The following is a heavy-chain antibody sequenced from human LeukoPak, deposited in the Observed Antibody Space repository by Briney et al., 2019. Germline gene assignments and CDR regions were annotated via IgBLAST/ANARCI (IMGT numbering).Heavy chain of an antibody. Sequence: PGGSLRLSCAATGFTFSSYSMNWVRQAPGKGLEWVSSISSTSNYIYYADSVKGRSTISRDNSKNTLYLQMGSLRADDMAVYYCARDGRVAGLGYWGQGTLVTVSS. CDR3: ARDGRVAGLGY. V-gene: IGHV3-21*01. D-gene: IGHD2-15*01. CDR1: GFTFSSYS. J-gene: IGHJ4*02. CDR2: ISSTSNYI.